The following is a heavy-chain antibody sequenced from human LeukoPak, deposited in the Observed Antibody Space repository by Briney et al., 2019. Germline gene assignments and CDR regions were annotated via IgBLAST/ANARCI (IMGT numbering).Heavy chain of an antibody. CDR2: INSSNRTI. CDR3: AKDGGYVGYFDY. V-gene: IGHV3-48*01. CDR1: GFPFSSYS. D-gene: IGHD6-25*01. J-gene: IGHJ4*02. Sequence: GGSLRLSCAASGFPFSSYSMNWVRQAPGKGLEWISYINSSNRTIYYADSVKGRFTISRDNSKNTLYLQMNSLRAEDTAVYYCAKDGGYVGYFDYWGQGTLVTVSS.